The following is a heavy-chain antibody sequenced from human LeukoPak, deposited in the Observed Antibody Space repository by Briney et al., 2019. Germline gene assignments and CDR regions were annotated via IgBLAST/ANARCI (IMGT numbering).Heavy chain of an antibody. D-gene: IGHD2-2*01. V-gene: IGHV5-51*01. J-gene: IGHJ4*02. CDR3: AIGGDSSTSCYRCFNY. CDR1: GYSFTNYW. Sequence: GESLKISCEGSGYSFTNYWTGWVRPMPGKGLEWMGIIYPDDSDTRYSPSFQGQVTISADKSIGTAYLQWSSLKASDTAMYYCAIGGDSSTSCYRCFNYWGQGTLVTVSS. CDR2: IYPDDSDT.